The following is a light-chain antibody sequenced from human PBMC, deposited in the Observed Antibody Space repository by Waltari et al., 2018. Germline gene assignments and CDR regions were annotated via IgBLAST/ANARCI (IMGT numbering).Light chain of an antibody. CDR3: QHSYSVPPT. CDR2: GAS. CDR1: QSIATY. Sequence: DIQMSQSPSSLSASVRDRVTISCRASQSIATYLNWYQQRPGKAPKLLIYGASSLQSGVPSRFSGSGSGTEFTLSITSLEPDDFATYYCQHSYSVPPTFGQGTKVEI. J-gene: IGKJ1*01. V-gene: IGKV1-39*01.